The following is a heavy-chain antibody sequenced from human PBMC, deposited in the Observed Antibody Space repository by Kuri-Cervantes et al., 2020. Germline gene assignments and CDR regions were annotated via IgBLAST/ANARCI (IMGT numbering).Heavy chain of an antibody. D-gene: IGHD1-26*01. CDR1: GFTYTHVS. J-gene: IGHJ3*02. V-gene: IGHV3-15*04. Sequence: GESLKISCAASGFTYTHVSMSWVRQAPGKGLEWVGRIESKTYGETTDYAAPVQGRFTISRDDSENTVYLQMNSLRAEDTAVYYCAKVVIVVGATSRHTDAFDIWGQGTMVTVSS. CDR3: AKVVIVVGATSRHTDAFDI. CDR2: IESKTYGETT.